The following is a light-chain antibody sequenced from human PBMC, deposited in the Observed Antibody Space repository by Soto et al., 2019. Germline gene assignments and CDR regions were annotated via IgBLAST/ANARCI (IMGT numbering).Light chain of an antibody. CDR3: QQYGSSPT. CDR2: GAS. CDR1: QSVISNY. V-gene: IGKV3-20*01. Sequence: EIVLSQSPGTLSLSPGERVTLSCRASQSVISNYLAWYQKKPGQAPRLLIYGASSRATGIPDRFSGSASGTDFTLTISRLEPEDFAVYYCQQYGSSPTFGQGTRLEIK. J-gene: IGKJ5*01.